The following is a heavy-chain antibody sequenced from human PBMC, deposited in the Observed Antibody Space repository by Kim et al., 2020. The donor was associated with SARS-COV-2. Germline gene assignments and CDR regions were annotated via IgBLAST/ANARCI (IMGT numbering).Heavy chain of an antibody. J-gene: IGHJ6*01. CDR2: ISYDGSNK. CDR1: GFTFSSYA. V-gene: IGHV3-30*04. Sequence: GGSLRLSCAASGFTFSSYAMHWVRQAPGKGLEWVAVISYDGSNKYYVDSVKGRFTISRDNSKNTLYLQMNSLRAEDTAVYYCARDLVAGTPYYYGMDVWG. D-gene: IGHD6-19*01. CDR3: ARDLVAGTPYYYGMDV.